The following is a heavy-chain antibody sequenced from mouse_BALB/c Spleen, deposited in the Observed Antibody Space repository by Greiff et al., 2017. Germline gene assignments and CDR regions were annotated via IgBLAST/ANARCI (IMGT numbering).Heavy chain of an antibody. D-gene: IGHD2-14*01. Sequence: EVKLMESGPGLVKPSQSLSLTCSVTGYSITSGYYWNWIRQFPGNKLEWMGYISYDGSNNYNPSLKNRISITRDTSKNQFFLKLNSVTTEDTATYYCAREGRYDGAWFAYWGQGTLVTVSA. CDR2: ISYDGSN. V-gene: IGHV3-6*02. J-gene: IGHJ3*01. CDR3: AREGRYDGAWFAY. CDR1: GYSITSGYY.